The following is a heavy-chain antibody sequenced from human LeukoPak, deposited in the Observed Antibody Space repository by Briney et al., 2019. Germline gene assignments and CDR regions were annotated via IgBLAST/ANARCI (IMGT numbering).Heavy chain of an antibody. V-gene: IGHV3-9*01. CDR1: GFTFDDYA. Sequence: GGSLRLSCAASGFTFDDYAMHWGRQAPAKSLQWVSGLSWNSGSIGYADSVKGRFTISRDNAKNYLYLQMNSLRAEDTALYYCARGTVTPPYFYYMDVWGRGTTVTISS. J-gene: IGHJ6*03. CDR2: LSWNSGSI. D-gene: IGHD4-17*01. CDR3: ARGTVTPPYFYYMDV.